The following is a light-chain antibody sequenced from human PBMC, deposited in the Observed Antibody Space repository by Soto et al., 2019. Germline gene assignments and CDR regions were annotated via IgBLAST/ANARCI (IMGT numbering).Light chain of an antibody. V-gene: IGLV2-8*01. CDR3: SSYAGSSTYV. CDR1: SSDVGGYDY. Sequence: QSVRTQPPSASGSTGQAVTISCNGTSSDVGGYDYVSWYQQHPGKAPKLMIYEVSKRPSGVPDRFSGSKSGNTASLTVSGLQAEDEADYYCSSYAGSSTYVFGTGTKVTVL. CDR2: EVS. J-gene: IGLJ1*01.